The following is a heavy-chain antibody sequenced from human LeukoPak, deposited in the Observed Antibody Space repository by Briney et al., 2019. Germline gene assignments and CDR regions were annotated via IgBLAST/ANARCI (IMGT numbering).Heavy chain of an antibody. V-gene: IGHV4-39*07. CDR3: ARGFLLNYYDSSAYYFDY. Sequence: TSETLSLTCTVSGGSISSSSYYWGWIRQPPGKGLEWIGSIYYSGSTYYNPSLKSRVTISVDTSKNQFSLKLSSVTAADTAVYYCARGFLLNYYDSSAYYFDYWGQGTLVTVSS. CDR1: GGSISSSSYY. D-gene: IGHD3-22*01. J-gene: IGHJ4*02. CDR2: IYYSGST.